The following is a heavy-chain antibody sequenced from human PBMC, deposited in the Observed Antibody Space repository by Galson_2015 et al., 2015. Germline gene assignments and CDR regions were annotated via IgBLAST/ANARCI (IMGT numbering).Heavy chain of an antibody. Sequence: SLRLSCAASGLTFNNFGMHWVRQAPGKGLQWVAIIWFDGSNKYYADSVKGRFTISRDNSKNTLYLQMNSLRAEDTAVYYCARAPRLRAHYYYMDVWGKGTTVTVSS. J-gene: IGHJ6*03. V-gene: IGHV3-33*01. CDR2: IWFDGSNK. CDR1: GLTFNNFG. CDR3: ARAPRLRAHYYYMDV. D-gene: IGHD4-17*01.